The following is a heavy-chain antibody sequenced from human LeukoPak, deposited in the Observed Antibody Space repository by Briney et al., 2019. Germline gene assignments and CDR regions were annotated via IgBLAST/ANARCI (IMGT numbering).Heavy chain of an antibody. CDR1: GGSISSYY. Sequence: SETLSLTCTVSGGSISSYYWSWIRQPPGKGLEWIGYIYYSGSTNYKSSLKSRVTISVDTSKNQFSLKLSSVTAADTAVYYCARVIGGRLDVWGKGTTVTISS. V-gene: IGHV4-59*01. CDR3: ARVIGGRLDV. D-gene: IGHD3-10*01. CDR2: IYYSGST. J-gene: IGHJ6*04.